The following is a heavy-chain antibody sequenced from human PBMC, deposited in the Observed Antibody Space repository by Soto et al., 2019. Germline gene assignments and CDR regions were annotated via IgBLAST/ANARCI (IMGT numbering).Heavy chain of an antibody. J-gene: IGHJ3*02. CDR2: IIPIFGTA. Sequence: SVKVSCKASGGTFSSYAISWVRQAPGQGLEWMGGIIPIFGTANYAQRFQGRVTITADESTSTAYMELSSLRSEDTAVYYCARAFGELFPSAFDIWGQGTMVTVSS. D-gene: IGHD3-10*01. V-gene: IGHV1-69*13. CDR1: GGTFSSYA. CDR3: ARAFGELFPSAFDI.